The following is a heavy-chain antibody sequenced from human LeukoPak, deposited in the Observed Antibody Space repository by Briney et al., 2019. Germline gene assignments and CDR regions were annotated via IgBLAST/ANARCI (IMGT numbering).Heavy chain of an antibody. CDR3: ARGMYYYDSSGYGGFDY. CDR1: GFTFSSSA. D-gene: IGHD3-22*01. V-gene: IGHV3-48*03. CDR2: ISSSGSTI. Sequence: GGSLRLSCAASGFTFSSSAMTWVRQAPGKGLEWVSYISSSGSTIYYADSVKGRFTISRDNAKNSLYLQMNSLRAEDTAVYYCARGMYYYDSSGYGGFDYWGQGTLVTVSS. J-gene: IGHJ4*02.